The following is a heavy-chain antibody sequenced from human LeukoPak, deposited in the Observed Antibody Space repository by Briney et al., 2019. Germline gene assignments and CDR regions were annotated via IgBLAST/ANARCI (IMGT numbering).Heavy chain of an antibody. CDR1: GYTFTSYA. Sequence: ASVKVSCKASGYTFTSYAMNWVRLAPGQGLEWMGWINTNTGNPTYAQGFTGRFVFSLDTSVSTAYLQISSLKAEDTAVYYCARDQSSSWSDYYYMDVWGKGTTVTVSS. CDR3: ARDQSSSWSDYYYMDV. CDR2: INTNTGNP. D-gene: IGHD6-13*01. J-gene: IGHJ6*03. V-gene: IGHV7-4-1*02.